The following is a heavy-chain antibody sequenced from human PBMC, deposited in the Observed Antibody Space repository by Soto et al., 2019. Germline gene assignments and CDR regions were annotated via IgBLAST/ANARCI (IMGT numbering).Heavy chain of an antibody. CDR3: ASAPEDRLLEWFPRGPYYYYGMDV. J-gene: IGHJ6*02. V-gene: IGHV1-69*06. CDR1: GGTFSSYA. D-gene: IGHD3-3*01. CDR2: IIPIFGTA. Sequence: GSSVKVSCKASGGTFSSYAISWVRQAPGEGLEWMGGIIPIFGTANYAQKFQGRVTITADKSTSTAYMELSSLRSEDTAVYYCASAPEDRLLEWFPRGPYYYYGMDVWGQGTTVTVSS.